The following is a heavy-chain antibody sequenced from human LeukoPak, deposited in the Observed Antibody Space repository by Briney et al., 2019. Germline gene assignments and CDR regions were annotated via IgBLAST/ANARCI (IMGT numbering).Heavy chain of an antibody. CDR3: AKPRPGGSTEPFDS. J-gene: IGHJ4*02. D-gene: IGHD1-26*01. CDR1: GFTFSSYE. CDR2: ISSSGSTI. V-gene: IGHV3-48*03. Sequence: GGSLRLSCAASGFTFSSYEMNWVRQAPGKGLEWVLYISSSGSTIYYADSVKGRFTISRDNSKNTLYLQMNSLRAEDTAVYYCAKPRPGGSTEPFDSWGQGTLVTVSS.